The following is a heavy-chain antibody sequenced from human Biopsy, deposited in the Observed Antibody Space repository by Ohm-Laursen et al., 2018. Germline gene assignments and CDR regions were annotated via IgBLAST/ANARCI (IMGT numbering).Heavy chain of an antibody. D-gene: IGHD3-22*01. J-gene: IGHJ5*02. CDR1: GGSISNINYY. CDR3: ARDYDTSGYYYVS. Sequence: TLSLTCPVSGGSISNINYYWGWIRQPPGKGLEWIGSIFYRGSTHYKPSLKSRVNISVDTSKNQFSLKLNSVTAADTAVYYCARDYDTSGYYYVSWGQGTLVTVSS. CDR2: IFYRGST. V-gene: IGHV4-39*01.